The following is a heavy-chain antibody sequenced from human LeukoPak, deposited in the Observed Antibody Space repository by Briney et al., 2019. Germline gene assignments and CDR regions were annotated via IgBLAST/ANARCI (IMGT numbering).Heavy chain of an antibody. Sequence: GASVKVSCKASGYTFTGYYMHWVRQAPGQGLEWMGWINPNSGGTNYAQKFQGRVTITADKSTSTAYMELSSLRSEDTAVYYCARGRETHFDYWGQGTLVTVSS. V-gene: IGHV1-2*02. J-gene: IGHJ4*02. D-gene: IGHD4-23*01. CDR1: GYTFTGYY. CDR3: ARGRETHFDY. CDR2: INPNSGGT.